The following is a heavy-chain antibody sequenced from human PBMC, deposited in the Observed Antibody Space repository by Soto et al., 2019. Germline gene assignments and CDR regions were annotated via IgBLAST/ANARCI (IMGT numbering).Heavy chain of an antibody. CDR1: GFTFSSFA. Sequence: GGSLRLSCAASGFTFSSFAMHWVRQAPGKRLEWVAVISNDGSNKYSADSVKGRFTISRDNSKSTLYLQMNSLRTEDTALYYCARDTVRGDYAFDIWGQGXMVTV. J-gene: IGHJ3*02. CDR2: ISNDGSNK. V-gene: IGHV3-30-3*01. D-gene: IGHD4-17*01. CDR3: ARDTVRGDYAFDI.